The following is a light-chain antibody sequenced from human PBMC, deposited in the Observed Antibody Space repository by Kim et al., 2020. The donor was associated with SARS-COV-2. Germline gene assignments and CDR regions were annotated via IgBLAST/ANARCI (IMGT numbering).Light chain of an antibody. CDR1: QDIRND. CDR3: LQFDTFPYT. Sequence: SAFVGDKVTITCRASQDIRNDLGWYRQIPVKAPNLLIYGASTLQSGVPSRFSGSGSGTNFTLTITSLQPEDFATYFCLQFDTFPYTLGPGTKLEI. V-gene: IGKV1-6*01. J-gene: IGKJ2*01. CDR2: GAS.